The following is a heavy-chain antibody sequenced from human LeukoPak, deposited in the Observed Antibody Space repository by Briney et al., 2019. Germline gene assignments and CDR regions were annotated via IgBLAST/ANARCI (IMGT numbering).Heavy chain of an antibody. J-gene: IGHJ4*02. V-gene: IGHV1-2*02. D-gene: IGHD3-9*01. Sequence: RASVKVSCKASGYTFTGYYIHWVRQAPGQGLEWMGWINPSSGGTNYAQKFQGRVTMTRDTSISTAYMDLSRLRSDDTAVYFCARAPVLLHDILTGNDYWGQGTLVTVSS. CDR1: GYTFTGYY. CDR3: ARAPVLLHDILTGNDY. CDR2: INPSSGGT.